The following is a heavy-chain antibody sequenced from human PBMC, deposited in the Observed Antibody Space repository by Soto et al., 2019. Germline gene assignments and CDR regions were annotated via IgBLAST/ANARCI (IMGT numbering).Heavy chain of an antibody. Sequence: GGSLRLSCAASGFTFSGSAMHWVRQASGKGLEWVGRIRSKANSYATAYAASVKGRFTISRDDSKNTAYLQMNSLKTEDTAVYYCTRHLTPNDAFDIWGQGTMVTVSS. CDR3: TRHLTPNDAFDI. J-gene: IGHJ3*02. CDR1: GFTFSGSA. CDR2: IRSKANSYAT. V-gene: IGHV3-73*01.